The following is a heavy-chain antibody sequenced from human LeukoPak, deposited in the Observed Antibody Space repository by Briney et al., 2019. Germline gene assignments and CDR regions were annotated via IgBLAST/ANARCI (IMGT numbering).Heavy chain of an antibody. CDR3: ATPIFGTQLYYMDV. J-gene: IGHJ6*03. D-gene: IGHD3-3*01. Sequence: ASVKVSCKVSGYTLTELSMHWVRQAPGKGLEWRGGFDPEDGETIYAQKFQGRVTMTEDTSTDTAYMELSSLRSEDTAVYYCATPIFGTQLYYMDVWGKGTTVTVSS. CDR1: GYTLTELS. CDR2: FDPEDGET. V-gene: IGHV1-24*01.